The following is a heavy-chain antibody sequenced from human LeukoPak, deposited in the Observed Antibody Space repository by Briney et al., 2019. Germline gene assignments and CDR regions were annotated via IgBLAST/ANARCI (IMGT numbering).Heavy chain of an antibody. D-gene: IGHD5-12*01. V-gene: IGHV3-21*01. CDR1: GFTFSSYS. Sequence: GWSLRLSCAASGFTFSSYSMNWVRQAPGKGLEWVSSISSSSSYIYYADSVKGRFTISRDNAKNSLYLQMNSLRAEDTAVYYCAVTRGYSGYDSAGYWGQGTLVTVSS. CDR3: AVTRGYSGYDSAGY. J-gene: IGHJ4*02. CDR2: ISSSSSYI.